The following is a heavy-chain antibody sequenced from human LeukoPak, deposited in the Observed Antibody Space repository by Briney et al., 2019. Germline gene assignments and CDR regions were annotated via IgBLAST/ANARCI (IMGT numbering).Heavy chain of an antibody. CDR3: ARGGYYYDSSGPYYFDY. Sequence: SETLSLTCTGSGGSISSYYWSWIRQPPGKGLEWIGYIYYSGSTNYNPSLKSRVTISADTSKNQFSLKLSSVTAADTAVYYCARGGYYYDSSGPYYFDYWGQGTLVTVSS. V-gene: IGHV4-59*01. J-gene: IGHJ4*02. CDR2: IYYSGST. D-gene: IGHD3-22*01. CDR1: GGSISSYY.